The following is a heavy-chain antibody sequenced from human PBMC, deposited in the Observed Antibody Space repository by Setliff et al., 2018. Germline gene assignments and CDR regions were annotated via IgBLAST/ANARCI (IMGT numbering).Heavy chain of an antibody. CDR2: IYYSGST. V-gene: IGHV4-31*11. J-gene: IGHJ6*03. CDR3: ARGDSFYYSMDV. CDR1: GVSISSASYH. Sequence: SETLSLTCVVSGVSISSASYHWNWIRQRPGKGLEWIGYIYYSGSTHYSPSLKSRLTISVDTSKNHFSLKLNSVTAADTAVYYCARGDSFYYSMDVWGKGTTVTVSS.